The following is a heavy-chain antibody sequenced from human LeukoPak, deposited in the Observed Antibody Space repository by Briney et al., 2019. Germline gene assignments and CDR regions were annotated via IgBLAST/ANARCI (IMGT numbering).Heavy chain of an antibody. J-gene: IGHJ4*02. V-gene: IGHV4-39*07. D-gene: IGHD2-15*01. CDR2: IYYSGST. Sequence: PSETLSLTCTVSGGSISSSSYYWGWIRQPPGKGLEWIGSIYYSGSTYYNPSLKSRVTISVDTSKNQFSLTLTSVTAADTALYYCARWGDSISRPLDYWGQGTLVTVSS. CDR3: ARWGDSISRPLDY. CDR1: GGSISSSSYY.